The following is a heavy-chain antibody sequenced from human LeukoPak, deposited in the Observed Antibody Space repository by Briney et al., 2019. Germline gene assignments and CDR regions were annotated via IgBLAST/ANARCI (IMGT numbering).Heavy chain of an antibody. CDR3: ARAESIAARFDY. J-gene: IGHJ4*02. V-gene: IGHV1-69*01. D-gene: IGHD6-6*01. CDR1: GGTFSSYA. CDR2: IIPIFGTA. Sequence: ASVKVSCKASGGTFSSYAISWVRQAPGQGLEWMGGIIPIFGTANYAQKFQGRVTITADESTSTAYMELSSLRSEDTAVYYCARAESIAARFDYWGQGTLVTVSS.